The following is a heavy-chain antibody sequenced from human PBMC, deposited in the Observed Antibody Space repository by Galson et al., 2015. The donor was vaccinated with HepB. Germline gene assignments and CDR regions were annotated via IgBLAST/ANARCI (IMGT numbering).Heavy chain of an antibody. CDR3: ATCIAATGTRWYFDL. Sequence: SVKVSCKASGGTFRNSAINWVRQAPGQGLEWMGGIIPIFGPANHAQKFQGRVTITADKSTSTAYMELSSLTSEDTAVYYCATCIAATGTRWYFDLWGRGTLVTVSS. CDR1: GGTFRNSA. V-gene: IGHV1-69*06. CDR2: IIPIFGPA. D-gene: IGHD6-13*01. J-gene: IGHJ2*01.